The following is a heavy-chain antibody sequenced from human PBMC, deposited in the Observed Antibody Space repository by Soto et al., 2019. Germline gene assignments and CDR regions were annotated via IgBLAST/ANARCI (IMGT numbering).Heavy chain of an antibody. V-gene: IGHV3-30*03. Sequence: QVQLVESGGGVVQPGRSLSLSCAASGFTFSTYGMHWVRQAPGKGLEWVAVISDEGSHTYYADSVKGRFTVSRDNSKNTLYLQMNSLRAEDTAVYYCARNGLMGVTNLAADWGQGTLVTVSS. CDR2: ISDEGSHT. CDR3: ARNGLMGVTNLAAD. D-gene: IGHD2-21*02. CDR1: GFTFSTYG. J-gene: IGHJ4*02.